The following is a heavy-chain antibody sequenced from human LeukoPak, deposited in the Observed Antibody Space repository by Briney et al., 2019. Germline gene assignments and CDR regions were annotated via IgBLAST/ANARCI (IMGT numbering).Heavy chain of an antibody. D-gene: IGHD2-15*01. CDR3: ARDLGYCSGGSCYYYDY. CDR1: GFTFSSYS. J-gene: IGHJ4*02. CDR2: ISSSSSYI. V-gene: IGHV3-21*01. Sequence: GGSLRLSCAASGFTFSSYSMNWVRQAPGKGLEWVSSISSSSSYIYYADSVKGRFTISRDNAKNSPYLQMNSLRAEDTAVYYCARDLGYCSGGSCYYYDYWGQGTLVTVSS.